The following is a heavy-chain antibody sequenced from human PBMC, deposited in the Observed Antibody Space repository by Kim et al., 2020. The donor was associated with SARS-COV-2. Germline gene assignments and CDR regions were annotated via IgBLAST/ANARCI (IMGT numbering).Heavy chain of an antibody. CDR1: GGSFSGYY. CDR2: INHSGST. Sequence: SETLSLTCAVYGGSFSGYYWSWIRQPPGKGLEWIGEINHSGSTNYNPSLKSRVTISVDTSKNQFSLKLSSVTAADTAVYYCARGRMIAAAGKSYYYYYGMDVWGQGTTVTVSS. J-gene: IGHJ6*02. CDR3: ARGRMIAAAGKSYYYYYGMDV. V-gene: IGHV4-34*01. D-gene: IGHD6-13*01.